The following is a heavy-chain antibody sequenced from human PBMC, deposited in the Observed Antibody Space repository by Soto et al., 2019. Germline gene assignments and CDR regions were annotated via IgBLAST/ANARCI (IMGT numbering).Heavy chain of an antibody. V-gene: IGHV4-39*01. D-gene: IGHD3-10*01. CDR1: GGSISSSSYY. J-gene: IGHJ4*02. CDR3: ARRGSGSYSDY. CDR2: IYYSGRT. Sequence: QLQLQESGPGLVKPSETLSLTCTVSGGSISSSSYYWGWIRQPPGKGLEWIGSIYYSGRTYYNPSLKSRVTISVDTSKNQCSLKLSSVTAADTAVYYCARRGSGSYSDYWGQGTLVTVSS.